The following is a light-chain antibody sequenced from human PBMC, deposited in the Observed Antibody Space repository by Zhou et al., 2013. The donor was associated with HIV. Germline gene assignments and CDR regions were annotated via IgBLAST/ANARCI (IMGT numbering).Light chain of an antibody. CDR3: QQYDNSPWT. V-gene: IGKV3-20*01. Sequence: EIVLTQSPGTLSLSPGERATLSCRASQSVSSPYLAWYQQKPGQAPRLLIYGASSRATGIPDRFSGSGSGTDFTLTISRLEPEDFAVYYCQQYDNSPWTFGQGTKVEIK. J-gene: IGKJ1*01. CDR1: QSVSSPY. CDR2: GAS.